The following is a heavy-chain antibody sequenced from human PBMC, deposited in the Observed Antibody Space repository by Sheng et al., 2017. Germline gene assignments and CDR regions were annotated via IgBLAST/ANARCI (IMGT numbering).Heavy chain of an antibody. D-gene: IGHD1-26*01. V-gene: IGHV4-34*01. J-gene: IGHJ6*02. Sequence: QVQLQQWGAGLLKPSETLSLTCAVYGGSFSGYYWSWIRQPPGKGLEWIGEINHSGSTNYNPSLKSRVTISVDTSKNQFSLKLSSVTAADTAVYYCARGLWEYYYYYYGMDVWGQGTTGHRLL. CDR3: ARGLWEYYYYYYGMDV. CDR1: GGSFSGYY. CDR2: INHSGST.